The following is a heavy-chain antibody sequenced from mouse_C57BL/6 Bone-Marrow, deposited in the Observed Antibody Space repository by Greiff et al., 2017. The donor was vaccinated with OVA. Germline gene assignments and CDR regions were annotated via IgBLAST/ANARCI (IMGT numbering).Heavy chain of an antibody. D-gene: IGHD2-2*01. CDR2: IHPNSGST. Sequence: QVQLQQPGAELVKPGASVKLSCKASGYTFTSYWMHWVKQRPGQGLEWIGMIHPNSGSTNYNEKFKSKATLTVDKSSSPAYMQLSSLTSEDSAVYYCARVGDGYGYFDYWGQGTTLTVSS. CDR1: GYTFTSYW. J-gene: IGHJ2*01. CDR3: ARVGDGYGYFDY. V-gene: IGHV1-64*01.